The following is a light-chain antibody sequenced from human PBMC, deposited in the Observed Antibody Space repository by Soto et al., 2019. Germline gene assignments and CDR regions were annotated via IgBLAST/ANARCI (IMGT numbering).Light chain of an antibody. J-gene: IGLJ1*01. Sequence: QSALNQPASVSGSAGQSITISCTGASSDVGGFDHVSCYQQHPGKVPRLLIYDVSSRPSGVSDRFSGSKSGNTASLTISVLQAEDEADYYCNSFTTANTYVFGTGTKLTVL. CDR1: SSDVGGFDH. V-gene: IGLV2-14*03. CDR3: NSFTTANTYV. CDR2: DVS.